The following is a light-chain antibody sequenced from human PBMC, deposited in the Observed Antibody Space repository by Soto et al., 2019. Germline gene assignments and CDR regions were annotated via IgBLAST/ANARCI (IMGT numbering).Light chain of an antibody. CDR2: DAS. CDR3: QRYYGWPRT. Sequence: DVRMTKSPSTLSGSVGDRVTITCRASQVISIFLAWYQQKPGKAPNLLIYDASAMQSGVPSRFSGSGSGTEFTLTISSLQSEDFATYYCQRYYGWPRTFGEGTKVDIK. J-gene: IGKJ4*01. V-gene: IGKV1-9*01. CDR1: QVISIF.